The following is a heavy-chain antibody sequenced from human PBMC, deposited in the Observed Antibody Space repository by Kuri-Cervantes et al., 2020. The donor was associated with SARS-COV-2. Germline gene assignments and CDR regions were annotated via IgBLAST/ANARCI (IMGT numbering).Heavy chain of an antibody. CDR3: ARLSFGASGYYYYMDV. CDR2: IYTSGST. V-gene: IGHV4-61*09. J-gene: IGHJ6*03. D-gene: IGHD3-3*01. CDR1: GGSISSGSYY. Sequence: SETLSLTCTVSGGSISSGSYYWSWIRQPAGKGLEWIGYIYTSGSTNYNPSLKSRVTISVDTSKNQFSLKLSSVTAADTAVYYCARLSFGASGYYYYMDVWGKGTTVTVSS.